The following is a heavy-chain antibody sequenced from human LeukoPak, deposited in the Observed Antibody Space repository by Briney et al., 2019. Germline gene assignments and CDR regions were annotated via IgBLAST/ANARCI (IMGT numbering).Heavy chain of an antibody. Sequence: SSETLSLTCTVSRGSISTYYWSWVRQPAGEGLEWIGRIYSSGSTKYNPSLKSRVTMSVDTSNNQFSLKLSSVTAEDTAVYYCARVSGANPDYWGQGTLVTVSS. CDR2: IYSSGST. D-gene: IGHD4/OR15-4a*01. CDR3: ARVSGANPDY. V-gene: IGHV4-4*07. J-gene: IGHJ4*02. CDR1: RGSISTYY.